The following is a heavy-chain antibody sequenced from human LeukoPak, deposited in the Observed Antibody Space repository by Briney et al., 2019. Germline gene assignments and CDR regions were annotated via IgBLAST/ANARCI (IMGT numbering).Heavy chain of an antibody. J-gene: IGHJ4*02. D-gene: IGHD2-21*01. CDR1: GFTFSSYW. Sequence: GGSLRLSCAASGFTFSSYWMTWVRQAPGQGLEWVANIKEDGSAKYHVDSVKGRFTISRDNAKNSLYLQMNSLRVKDTAAYYCTRDTGCSGGACYSFYDYWGQGTLVTVSS. CDR3: TRDTGCSGGACYSFYDY. V-gene: IGHV3-7*01. CDR2: IKEDGSAK.